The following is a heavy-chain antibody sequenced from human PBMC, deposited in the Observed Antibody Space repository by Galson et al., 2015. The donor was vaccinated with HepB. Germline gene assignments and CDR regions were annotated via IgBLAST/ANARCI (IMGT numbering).Heavy chain of an antibody. V-gene: IGHV3-11*06. CDR2: ISSSSSYT. Sequence: SLRLSCAASGFTFSDYYMSWIRQAPGKGLEWVSYISSSSSYTNYADSVKGRFTISRDNAKNSLYLQMNSLRAEDTAVYYCASLRGVLEWLLSHWDWYFDLWGRGTLVTVSS. D-gene: IGHD3-3*01. CDR1: GFTFSDYY. J-gene: IGHJ2*01. CDR3: ASLRGVLEWLLSHWDWYFDL.